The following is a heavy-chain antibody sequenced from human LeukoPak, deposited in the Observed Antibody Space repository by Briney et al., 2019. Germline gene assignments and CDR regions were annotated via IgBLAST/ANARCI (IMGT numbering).Heavy chain of an antibody. D-gene: IGHD3-10*01. J-gene: IGHJ4*02. Sequence: SVKVSCKASGGTFSSYAISWVRQAPGQGLEWMGRIIPIFGTANYAQKFQGRVTITTDESTSIAYMELSSLRSEDTAVYYCARASDYYGSGTYPYWGQGTLVTVSS. V-gene: IGHV1-69*05. CDR3: ARASDYYGSGTYPY. CDR2: IIPIFGTA. CDR1: GGTFSSYA.